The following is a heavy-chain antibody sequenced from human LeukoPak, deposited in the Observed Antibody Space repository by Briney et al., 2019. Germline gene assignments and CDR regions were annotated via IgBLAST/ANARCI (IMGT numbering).Heavy chain of an antibody. CDR3: ARDLGWFHFDS. CDR1: GFTFSAYW. Sequence: PGGSLRLSCAASGFTFSAYWMTWVRQAPGRGLEWVANIGQDGSETYYVDSVKGRFTISRDNAKNSLFLQMNSVRAEDTAIYYCARDLGWFHFDSWGQGTLVTVSS. J-gene: IGHJ4*02. D-gene: IGHD2-15*01. CDR2: IGQDGSET. V-gene: IGHV3-7*01.